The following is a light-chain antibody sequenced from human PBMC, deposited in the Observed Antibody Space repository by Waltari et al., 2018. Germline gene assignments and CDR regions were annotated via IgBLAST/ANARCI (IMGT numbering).Light chain of an antibody. Sequence: NVLTQSPGTLSLSPVERATLPCRASQSVRNNYLAWYQHQPGQAPRLLISGASSRATGIPDRFSGSGSGTAFPLNISRLEPEDVAVYYCQQYYSAPWTFGQGTKVEI. V-gene: IGKV3-20*01. J-gene: IGKJ1*01. CDR2: GAS. CDR3: QQYYSAPWT. CDR1: QSVRNNY.